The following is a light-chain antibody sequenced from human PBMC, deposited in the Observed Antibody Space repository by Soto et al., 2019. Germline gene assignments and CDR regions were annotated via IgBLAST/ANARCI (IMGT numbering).Light chain of an antibody. CDR3: QQYGSSPPYT. CDR1: QSVSNNY. Sequence: EVVLTQSPGTLSLSPGERASLSCRASQSVSNNYLAWYQQKPGQSPTLLIFGSTDRATGIPDRLSGSGSGTDFTLTISRLEPEDFEVYYCQQYGSSPPYTFGQGTKLEIK. J-gene: IGKJ2*01. CDR2: GST. V-gene: IGKV3-20*01.